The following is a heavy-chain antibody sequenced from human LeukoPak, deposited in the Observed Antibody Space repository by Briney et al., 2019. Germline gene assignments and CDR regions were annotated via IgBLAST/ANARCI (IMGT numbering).Heavy chain of an antibody. J-gene: IGHJ4*02. V-gene: IGHV3-30-3*01. CDR1: GFTSSRYA. CDR2: ISYAGDNK. D-gene: IGHD5-24*01. CDR3: ARDRRLQLEFFEY. Sequence: GGSLRLSCLASGFTSSRYAMHWVRQAPGKGLEWVALISYAGDNKQYADSVKGRFNISRDDYRNMLHLQMDSLRPEDTAVYYCARDRRLQLEFFEYWGQGILVTVTS.